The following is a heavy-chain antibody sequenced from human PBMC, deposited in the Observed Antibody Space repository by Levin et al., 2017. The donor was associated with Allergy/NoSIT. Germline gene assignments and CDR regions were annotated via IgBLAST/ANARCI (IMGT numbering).Heavy chain of an antibody. CDR1: GGSISSSSYY. CDR3: ATEDIVVDGASPPKNAFDI. V-gene: IGHV4-39*01. Sequence: PSETLSLTCTVSGGSISSSSYYWGWIRQPPGKGLEWIGSIYYSGSTYYNPSLKSRVTISVDTSKNQFSLKLSSVTAADTAVYYCATEDIVVDGASPPKNAFDIWGQGTMVTVSS. D-gene: IGHD2-15*01. CDR2: IYYSGST. J-gene: IGHJ3*02.